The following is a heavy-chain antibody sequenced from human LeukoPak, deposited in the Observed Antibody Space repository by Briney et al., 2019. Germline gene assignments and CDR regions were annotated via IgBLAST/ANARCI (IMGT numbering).Heavy chain of an antibody. J-gene: IGHJ4*02. CDR1: GGSISTSSYY. Sequence: SETLSLTCTVSGGSISTSSYYWGWIRQPPGKGLEWIGTIYYSGSTYYNPSLKSRVTISVDTSKNQFSLKLSSVTAADTAVYYCARVFGYSSSLGKRYFDYWGQGTLVTVSS. D-gene: IGHD6-13*01. CDR3: ARVFGYSSSLGKRYFDY. V-gene: IGHV4-39*07. CDR2: IYYSGST.